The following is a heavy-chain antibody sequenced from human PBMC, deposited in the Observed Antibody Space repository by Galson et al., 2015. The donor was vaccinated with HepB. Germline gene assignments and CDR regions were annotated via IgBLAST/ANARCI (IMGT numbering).Heavy chain of an antibody. CDR1: GFTFNNAW. CDR2: IKSESDGGTT. J-gene: IGHJ4*02. Sequence: SLRLSCAASGFTFNNAWMSWVRQAPGKGLEWVGRIKSESDGGTTDYAAPVKGRFTISRDDSKNTLYLQINSLKSEDTAVYYCATAPGFYDWAPFDYWGPGTLVTVSS. CDR3: ATAPGFYDWAPFDY. D-gene: IGHD2/OR15-2a*01. V-gene: IGHV3-15*01.